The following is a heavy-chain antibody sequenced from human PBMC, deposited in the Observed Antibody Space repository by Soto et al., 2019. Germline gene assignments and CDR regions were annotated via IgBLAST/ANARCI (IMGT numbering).Heavy chain of an antibody. CDR2: IHYSGTT. J-gene: IGHJ5*02. CDR3: TRDMFPEPAAPRGRFDP. D-gene: IGHD2-2*01. V-gene: IGHV4-59*01. CDR1: GGSLSNYY. Sequence: PWETLSLTCTVSGGSLSNYYWSWIRQPPGKGLEWIGYIHYSGTTNYNPSLKSRVTMSVDTSKNQFSLKVNSVTAADTAVYYCTRDMFPEPAAPRGRFDPWGQGTLVT.